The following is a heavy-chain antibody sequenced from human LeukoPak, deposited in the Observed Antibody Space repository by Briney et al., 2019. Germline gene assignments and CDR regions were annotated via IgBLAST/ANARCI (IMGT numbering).Heavy chain of an antibody. V-gene: IGHV4-31*03. J-gene: IGHJ4*02. CDR2: IYYSGCI. D-gene: IGHD6-19*01. CDR1: GGSISSGGYY. CDR3: ASGSGWHDY. Sequence: PSETPSLTCTVSGGSISSGGYYWSWIRQHPGKGLEWIGYIYYSGCIYYNPSLKSRVTTSVDTSKNQVSLKLSFVTAADTAVYYCASGSGWHDYWGQGTLVTVSS.